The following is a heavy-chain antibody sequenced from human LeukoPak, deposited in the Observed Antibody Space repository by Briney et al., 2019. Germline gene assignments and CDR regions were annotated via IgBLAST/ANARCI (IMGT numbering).Heavy chain of an antibody. D-gene: IGHD5-18*01. V-gene: IGHV3-11*01. J-gene: IGHJ6*02. CDR3: ARMGVDTAMVSYYYYGMDV. CDR2: ISSSGSTL. Sequence: GSLRLSCAASGFTFSDYYMSWIRQAPGKGLEWVSYISSSGSTLYYADSVKGRFTISRDNAKNSLYLQMNSLRAEDTAVYYCARMGVDTAMVSYYYYGMDVWGQGTTVTVSS. CDR1: GFTFSDYY.